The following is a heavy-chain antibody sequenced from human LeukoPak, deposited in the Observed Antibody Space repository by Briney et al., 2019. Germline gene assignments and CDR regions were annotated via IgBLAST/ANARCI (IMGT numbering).Heavy chain of an antibody. V-gene: IGHV3-21*01. J-gene: IGHJ2*01. CDR2: ISSGSSYI. D-gene: IGHD2-21*02. CDR1: GFTFSSYS. CDR3: ARDEKKCGGDCYSMDWYFDL. Sequence: GGCLRLSCAASGFTFSSYSMNWVRQTPGKGLEWVSSISSGSSYIYYADSVKGRFTISRDNAKNSLYLQMNSLRAEDTAMYYCARDEKKCGGDCYSMDWYFDLWGRGTLVTVSS.